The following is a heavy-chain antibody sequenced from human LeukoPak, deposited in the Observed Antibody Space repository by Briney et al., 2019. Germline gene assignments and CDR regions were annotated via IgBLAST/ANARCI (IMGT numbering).Heavy chain of an antibody. CDR3: AVIAAAEYPRDAFDI. CDR1: GYTFTSYG. Sequence: ASVKVSCKASGYTFTSYGINWVRQAPGQGLEWMGWISAYNGNTNYAQKLQGRVTMTTDTSTGTAYMELRSLRSDDTAVYYCAVIAAAEYPRDAFDIWGQGTMVTVSS. V-gene: IGHV1-18*01. D-gene: IGHD6-13*01. CDR2: ISAYNGNT. J-gene: IGHJ3*02.